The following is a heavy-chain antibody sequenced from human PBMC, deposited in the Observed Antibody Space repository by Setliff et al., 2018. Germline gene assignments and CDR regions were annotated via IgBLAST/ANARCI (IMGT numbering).Heavy chain of an antibody. Sequence: PGGSLRLSCAASGFSFSSYEMNWVRQAPGKGLEWVSYIDKSGDRTEYADSVKGRFTISRDNAENSLHLQMNSLRAEDTGVYYCARDGHNVYYFDYWGLGTLVTVSS. CDR1: GFSFSSYE. V-gene: IGHV3-48*03. J-gene: IGHJ4*02. CDR3: ARDGHNVYYFDY. CDR2: IDKSGDRT. D-gene: IGHD1-1*01.